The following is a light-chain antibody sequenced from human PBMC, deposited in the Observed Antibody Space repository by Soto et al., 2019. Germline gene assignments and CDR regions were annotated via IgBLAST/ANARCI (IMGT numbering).Light chain of an antibody. CDR3: SSYAGSSTLYV. CDR1: SSDVGGYNY. CDR2: DVS. J-gene: IGLJ1*01. Sequence: QSALTQPASVSGSPGQSITISCTGTSSDVGGYNYVSWYQQHPGKAPKLIIYDVSVRPSGVSNRFSGSKSGNTASLTISGLQAEDEADYYCSSYAGSSTLYVFGIGIKLTVL. V-gene: IGLV2-14*01.